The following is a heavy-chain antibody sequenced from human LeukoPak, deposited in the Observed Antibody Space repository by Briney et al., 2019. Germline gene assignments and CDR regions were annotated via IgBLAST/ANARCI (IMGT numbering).Heavy chain of an antibody. CDR2: INYSGST. CDR3: AREYYYGSGSYYDY. CDR1: GGSISNYY. J-gene: IGHJ4*02. V-gene: IGHV4-59*01. D-gene: IGHD3-10*01. Sequence: PSETLSLTCTVSGGSISNYYWSWIRQPPGKGLEWIGYINYSGSTNFNPSLKSRVTISVDTSKNQFSLKLNSVTAADTAVYYCAREYYYGSGSYYDYWGQGTLVTVSS.